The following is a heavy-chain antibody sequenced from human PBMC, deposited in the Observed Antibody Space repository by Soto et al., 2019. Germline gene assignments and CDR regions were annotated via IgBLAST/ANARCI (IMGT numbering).Heavy chain of an antibody. D-gene: IGHD6-19*01. Sequence: QVQLVQSGAEVKKPGSSVKVSCKASGGTFSSYAISWVRQAPGQGLEWMGGIIPIFGTAHYAQKFQGRGTITADESTSTAYMELRSLRSEDTAVYYCARDKAVAGTYYYYGMDVWGQGTTVTVSS. CDR3: ARDKAVAGTYYYYGMDV. V-gene: IGHV1-69*01. CDR1: GGTFSSYA. J-gene: IGHJ6*02. CDR2: IIPIFGTA.